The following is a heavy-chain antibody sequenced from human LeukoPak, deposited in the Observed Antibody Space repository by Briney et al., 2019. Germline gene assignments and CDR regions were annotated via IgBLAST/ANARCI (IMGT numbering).Heavy chain of an antibody. J-gene: IGHJ4*02. CDR1: GFTFSSYA. Sequence: PGGSLRLSCAASGFTFSSYAMSWVRQAPGKGLEWVANIKKDGSEKNYVDSVKGRFTISRDNAKTSLYLQMNSLRAEDTAVYYCARSLWPEDYWGQGTLVTASS. CDR2: IKKDGSEK. CDR3: ARSLWPEDY. D-gene: IGHD5-18*01. V-gene: IGHV3-7*01.